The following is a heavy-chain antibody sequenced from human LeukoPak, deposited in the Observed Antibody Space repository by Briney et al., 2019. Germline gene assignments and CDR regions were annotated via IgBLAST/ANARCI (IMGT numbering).Heavy chain of an antibody. CDR3: SIVAVASDFDY. D-gene: IGHD6-19*01. V-gene: IGHV3-33*05. CDR2: IKYDGSNK. CDR1: GFTLFSSYD. J-gene: IGHJ4*02. Sequence: GRSLRLSCAASGFTLFSSYDMHWVRQAPGKGLEWVAIIKYDGSNKYYIDSVKGRFTISRDNSRNTLYLQMNSLRVEDTAVYYCSIVAVASDFDYWGQGTLVTVSP.